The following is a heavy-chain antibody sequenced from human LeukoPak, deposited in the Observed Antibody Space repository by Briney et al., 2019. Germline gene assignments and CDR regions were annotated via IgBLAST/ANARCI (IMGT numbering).Heavy chain of an antibody. Sequence: SETLSLTCTVSGGSISSSSSYWGWIRQPPGKGLEWIGYIYYSGSTYYNPSLKSRVTISVDTSKNQFSLKLSSVTAADTAVYYCARRPLYSSSGDTFDYWGQGTLVTVSS. CDR2: IYYSGST. J-gene: IGHJ4*02. D-gene: IGHD6-6*01. CDR1: GGSISSSSSY. CDR3: ARRPLYSSSGDTFDY. V-gene: IGHV4-39*01.